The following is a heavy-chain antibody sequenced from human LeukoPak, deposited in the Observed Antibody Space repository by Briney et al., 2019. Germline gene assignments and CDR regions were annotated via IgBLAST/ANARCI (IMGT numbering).Heavy chain of an antibody. Sequence: SETLPLTCTVSGGSISSSSHCWGWIRQPPGKGLEWIGIIYYSGGTFYNPSLKSRVAISVDTSKNQFSLKLSSVTAADTAVYYCARGSYDSSGYYPLLDYWGQGTLVTVSS. D-gene: IGHD3-22*01. CDR3: ARGSYDSSGYYPLLDY. CDR2: IYYSGGT. CDR1: GGSISSSSHC. J-gene: IGHJ4*02. V-gene: IGHV4-39*01.